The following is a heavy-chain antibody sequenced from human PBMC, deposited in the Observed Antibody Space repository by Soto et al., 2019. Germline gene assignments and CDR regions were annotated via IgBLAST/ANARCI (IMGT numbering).Heavy chain of an antibody. CDR2: ISGYNGNT. CDR1: GYTFNMSG. J-gene: IGHJ6*02. V-gene: IGHV1-18*01. CDR3: AREGPRPYYYYGMDV. Sequence: ASVKVSCKSSGYTFNMSGISWVRQAAGQGLEWMGWISGYNGNTNYEQKFQDRVTMTTDTTTNTAYMELRSLRSDDTAVYYCAREGPRPYYYYGMDVWG.